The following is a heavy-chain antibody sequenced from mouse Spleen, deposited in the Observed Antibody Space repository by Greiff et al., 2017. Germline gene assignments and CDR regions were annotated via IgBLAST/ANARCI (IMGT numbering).Heavy chain of an antibody. CDR2: ISSGGSYT. J-gene: IGHJ4*01. D-gene: IGHD2-1*01. V-gene: IGHV5-9-3*01. CDR1: GFTFSSYA. CDR3: ARRGNYVGYAMDY. Sequence: EVQLVESGGGLVKPGGSLKLSCAASGFTFSSYAMSWVRQTPEKRLEWVATISSGGSYTYYPDSVKGRFTISRDNAKNTLYLQMSSLRSEDTAMYYCARRGNYVGYAMDYWGQGTSVTVSS.